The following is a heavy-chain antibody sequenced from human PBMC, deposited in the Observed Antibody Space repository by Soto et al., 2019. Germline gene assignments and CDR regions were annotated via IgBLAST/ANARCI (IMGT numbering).Heavy chain of an antibody. J-gene: IGHJ5*02. CDR1: GFTFSSYA. CDR3: AKDPYGDYNWLDP. V-gene: IGHV3-30*18. D-gene: IGHD4-17*01. Sequence: QLVESGGGVVQPGTSLGLSCSASGFTFSSYAMHWVRQAPGKGLKWVGVISYDGRNKYYADSVKGRFTISRDNSKNTVYLQMYSLTIEDTAVYYCAKDPYGDYNWLDPWGQGTLVTVSS. CDR2: ISYDGRNK.